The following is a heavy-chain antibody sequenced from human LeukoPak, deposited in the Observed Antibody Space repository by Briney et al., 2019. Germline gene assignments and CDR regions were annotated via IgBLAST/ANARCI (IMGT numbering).Heavy chain of an antibody. V-gene: IGHV4-39*01. CDR3: ARLEAYYYYYMDV. CDR1: GGSISSSSYY. Sequence: SETLSLTCTVSGGSISSSSYYWGWIRQPPGKGLEWIGSIYYSGSTYYNPSLKSRVTISVDTSKNQFSLKLSSVTAADTAVYYCARLEAYYYYYMDVWGKGTTVTVSS. CDR2: IYYSGST. D-gene: IGHD1-1*01. J-gene: IGHJ6*03.